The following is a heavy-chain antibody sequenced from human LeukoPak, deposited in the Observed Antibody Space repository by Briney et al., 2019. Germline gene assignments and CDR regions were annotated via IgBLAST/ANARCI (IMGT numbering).Heavy chain of an antibody. J-gene: IGHJ6*04. CDR2: ISSSSSCI. CDR3: AREMGAGYYYYYGMDV. D-gene: IGHD4/OR15-4a*01. Sequence: GGSLRLSCAASGFTFSSYSMNWVRQAPGKGLEWVSSISSSSSCIYYADSVKGRFTISRDNAKNSLYLQMNSLRAEDTAVYYCAREMGAGYYYYYGMDVWGKGTTVTVSS. CDR1: GFTFSSYS. V-gene: IGHV3-21*01.